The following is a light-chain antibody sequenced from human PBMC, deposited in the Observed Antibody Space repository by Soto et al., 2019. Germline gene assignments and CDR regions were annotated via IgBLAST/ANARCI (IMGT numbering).Light chain of an antibody. V-gene: IGKV1-5*01. CDR2: DAS. Sequence: DIQMTQSPSILSASVGDRVTITCRASQSISRWVAWYQQKPGKAPKVLIYDASNLGSGVPSRFSGSGSGTEFTLTINSLQPEDFATYYCQQYSSYSLWAFGQGTKVDIK. CDR1: QSISRW. J-gene: IGKJ1*01. CDR3: QQYSSYSLWA.